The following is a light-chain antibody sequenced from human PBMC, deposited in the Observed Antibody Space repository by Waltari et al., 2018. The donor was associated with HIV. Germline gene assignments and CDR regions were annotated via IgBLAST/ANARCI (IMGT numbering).Light chain of an antibody. CDR2: DAS. CDR3: QQRSNWPPIT. J-gene: IGKJ5*01. Sequence: EIILTQSPGTLPLSPGEKATPYCKASQSIGNYLAWYQQRRGQAPRLLIYDASNRAPGVPARFSGSGSGTDFNLTIAGLESEDFAVYYCQQRSNWPPITFGQGTRL. V-gene: IGKV3-11*01. CDR1: QSIGNY.